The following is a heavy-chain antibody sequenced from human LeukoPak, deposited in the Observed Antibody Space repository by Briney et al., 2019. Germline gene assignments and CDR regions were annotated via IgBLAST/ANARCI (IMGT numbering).Heavy chain of an antibody. J-gene: IGHJ4*02. V-gene: IGHV1-2*02. D-gene: IGHD5-18*01. CDR2: INPNSGGT. Sequence: ASVKVSCKASGYTFTGYYMHWVRQAPGQGLEWTGWINPNSGGTNYAQKFQGRVTMTRDTSISTAYMELSRLRSDDTAVYYCARDRAPWIQLWLPRYYFDYWGQGTLVTVSS. CDR3: ARDRAPWIQLWLPRYYFDY. CDR1: GYTFTGYY.